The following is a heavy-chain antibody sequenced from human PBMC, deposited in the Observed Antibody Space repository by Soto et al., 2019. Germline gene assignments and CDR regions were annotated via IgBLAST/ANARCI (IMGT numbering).Heavy chain of an antibody. J-gene: IGHJ4*02. D-gene: IGHD3-22*01. CDR3: ARGLYYYTTSGYPNY. V-gene: IGHV3-9*01. CDR2: ISWNSDTL. CDR1: GFTFDDYA. Sequence: EVQLVESGGGLVQPGRSLRLSCAASGFTFDDYAMHWVRQAPGKGLEWVTGISWNSDTLGYADSVKGRFTISRDNAKNSLYLQMSSLRPEDTAFYYCARGLYYYTTSGYPNYWGQGTLVTVSS.